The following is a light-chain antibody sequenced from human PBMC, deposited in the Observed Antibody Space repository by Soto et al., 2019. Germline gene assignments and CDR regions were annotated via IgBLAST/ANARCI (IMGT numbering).Light chain of an antibody. CDR3: QSYDSNFLGVI. Sequence: QSVLTQPPSVSGAPGQRVTISCTGSNSNIGAGYDVHWYQHFPGIAPRLLIYNNTNRPSGVPDRFSGSKSGTSASLAITGLQAEDEADYYCQSYDSNFLGVIFGVGTKLTVL. V-gene: IGLV1-40*01. J-gene: IGLJ2*01. CDR1: NSNIGAGYD. CDR2: NNT.